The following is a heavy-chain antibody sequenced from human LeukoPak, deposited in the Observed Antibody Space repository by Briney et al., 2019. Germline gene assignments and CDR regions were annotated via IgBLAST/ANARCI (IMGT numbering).Heavy chain of an antibody. J-gene: IGHJ3*02. CDR1: GFTFSSYA. CDR2: ISGSGGST. V-gene: IGHV3-23*01. Sequence: PGGSLRLSCAASGFTFSSYAMSWVRQAPGKGLERVSAISGSGGSTYYADSVKGRFTISRDNSKNSLYLQMNSLRAGDTALYYCAKDLASLYDAFDIWGQGTMVTVSS. CDR3: AKDLASLYDAFDI. D-gene: IGHD2/OR15-2a*01.